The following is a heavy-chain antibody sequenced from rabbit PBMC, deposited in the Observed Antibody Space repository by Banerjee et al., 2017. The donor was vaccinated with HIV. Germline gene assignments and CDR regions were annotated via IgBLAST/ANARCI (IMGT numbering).Heavy chain of an antibody. CDR1: GIDFSSGYN. J-gene: IGHJ3*01. CDR3: ARDEYDGSSPLKL. CDR2: IDTESGNT. Sequence: QSLEESGGGLVKPGASLTLTCTASGIDFSSGYNMYWIRQAPGKGLEWIACIDTESGNTWHASWVNGRFTISKTSSTTVTLQMTSLTAADTATYFCARDEYDGSSPLKLWGQGTLVTVS. V-gene: IGHV1S40*01. D-gene: IGHD8-1*01.